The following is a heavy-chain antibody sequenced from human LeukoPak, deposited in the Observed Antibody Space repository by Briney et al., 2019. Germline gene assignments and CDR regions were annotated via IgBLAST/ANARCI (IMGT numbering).Heavy chain of an antibody. CDR2: ISGSGGST. CDR1: GFTFSSYG. Sequence: GGSLRLSCAASGFTFSSYGMSWVRQAPGKGLEWVSAISGSGGSTYYADSVKGRFTISRDNSKNTLYLQMNSLRAEDTAVYYCAKDQGILWFGESFYFDYWGQGTLVTVSS. J-gene: IGHJ4*02. D-gene: IGHD3-10*01. CDR3: AKDQGILWFGESFYFDY. V-gene: IGHV3-23*01.